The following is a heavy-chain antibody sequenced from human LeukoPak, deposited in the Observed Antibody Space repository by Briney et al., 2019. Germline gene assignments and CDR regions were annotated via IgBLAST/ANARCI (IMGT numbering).Heavy chain of an antibody. CDR2: ISAYNGNT. V-gene: IGHV1-18*01. CDR1: GYTFTSYG. J-gene: IGHJ4*02. CDR3: ARGEGGNWNGDDSYGDY. Sequence: ASVKVSCKASGYTFTSYGISWVRQAPGQGLEWMGWISAYNGNTNYAQKLQGRVTTTTDTSTSTAYMELRSLRSDDTAVYYCARGEGGNWNGDDSYGDYWGQGTLVTVSS. D-gene: IGHD1-20*01.